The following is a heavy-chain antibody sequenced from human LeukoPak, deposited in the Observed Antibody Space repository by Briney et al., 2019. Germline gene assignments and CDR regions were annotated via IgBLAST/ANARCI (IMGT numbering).Heavy chain of an antibody. CDR1: GGSSSGYY. CDR2: INHSGST. Sequence: SETLSLTCAVYGGSSSGYYWSWIRQPPGKGLEWIGEINHSGSTNYNPSLKSRVTISVDTSKNQFSLKLSSVTAADTAVYYCARDARELPIDYWGQGTLVTVSS. J-gene: IGHJ4*02. V-gene: IGHV4-34*01. D-gene: IGHD3-10*01. CDR3: ARDARELPIDY.